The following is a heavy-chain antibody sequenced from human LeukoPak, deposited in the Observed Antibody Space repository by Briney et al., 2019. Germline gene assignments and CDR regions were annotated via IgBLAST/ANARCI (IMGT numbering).Heavy chain of an antibody. D-gene: IGHD3-22*01. J-gene: IGHJ5*02. CDR1: GGSISSYY. CDR3: ARQSGYPPYTWFDP. V-gene: IGHV4-59*08. Sequence: SETLSLTCTDSGGSISSYYWSRIRQPPGKGLEWIGYIYYSGSTNYNPSLKSRVTISVDTSKNQFSLKLSSVTAADTAVYYCARQSGYPPYTWFDPWGQGTLVTVSS. CDR2: IYYSGST.